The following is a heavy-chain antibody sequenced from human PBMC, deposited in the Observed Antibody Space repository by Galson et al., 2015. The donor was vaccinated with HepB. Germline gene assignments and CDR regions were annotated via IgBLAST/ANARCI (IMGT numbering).Heavy chain of an antibody. V-gene: IGHV2-70*11. CDR2: IDWDDDK. CDR1: GFSLSTSGMC. Sequence: PALVKPTQTLTLTCTFSGFSLSTSGMCVSWIRQPPGKALEWLARIDWDDDKYYSTSLKTRLTISKDTSKNQVVLTMTNMDPVDTATYYCARMVVVPAAILYYYMDVWGKGTTVTVSS. J-gene: IGHJ6*03. D-gene: IGHD2-2*01. CDR3: ARMVVVPAAILYYYMDV.